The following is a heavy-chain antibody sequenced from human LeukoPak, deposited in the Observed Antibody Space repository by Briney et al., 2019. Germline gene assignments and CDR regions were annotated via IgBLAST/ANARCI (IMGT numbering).Heavy chain of an antibody. CDR1: GYTFTSNY. J-gene: IGHJ4*02. CDR3: ARDQEGFDY. CDR2: IYPRDGST. V-gene: IGHV1-46*01. Sequence: ASVKVSRKASGYTFTSNYIHWVRQAPGQGLEWMGMIYPRDGSTSYAQKFQGRVTVTRDTSTSTVHTELSGLRSEDTAVYYCARDQEGFDYWGQGTLVTVSS.